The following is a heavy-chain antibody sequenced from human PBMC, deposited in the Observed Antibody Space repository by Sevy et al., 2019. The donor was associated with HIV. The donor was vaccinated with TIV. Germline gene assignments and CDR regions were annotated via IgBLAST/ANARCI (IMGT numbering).Heavy chain of an antibody. CDR3: STHGGIAAAGRVFDY. CDR1: GFTFSDHY. V-gene: IGHV3-72*01. Sequence: GGSLRLSCAASGFTFSDHYMEWVRQAPGKGLEWVGRTRNNADGYTTAYAASVKGRFTISREDSGNSLYLQMNSLKTEETAVYYCSTHGGIAAAGRVFDYWGQGALVTVSS. J-gene: IGHJ4*02. D-gene: IGHD6-13*01. CDR2: TRNNADGYTT.